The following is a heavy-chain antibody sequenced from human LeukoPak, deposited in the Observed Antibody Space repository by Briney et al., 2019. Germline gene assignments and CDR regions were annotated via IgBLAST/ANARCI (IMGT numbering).Heavy chain of an antibody. Sequence: SETLSLTCAVYGGSFSGYYWSWIRQPPGKGLEWIGEINHSGSTNYNPSLTSRVTISVDTSKNQFSLKLSSVTVADTAVYYCARLSTVTTLWFDPWGQGTLVTVSS. CDR1: GGSFSGYY. J-gene: IGHJ5*02. CDR3: ARLSTVTTLWFDP. CDR2: INHSGST. D-gene: IGHD4-17*01. V-gene: IGHV4-34*01.